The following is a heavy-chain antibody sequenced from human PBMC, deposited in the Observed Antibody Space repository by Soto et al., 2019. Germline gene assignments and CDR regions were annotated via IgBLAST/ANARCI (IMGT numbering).Heavy chain of an antibody. CDR3: AIGTMVRGVNYYYGMDV. V-gene: IGHV4-39*07. CDR2: IYYSGST. D-gene: IGHD3-10*01. J-gene: IGHJ6*02. Sequence: PSETLSLTCTVSGGSISSSGYYWGWIRQPPGKGLEWIGTIYYSGSTYYNPSLKSRVTISVDKSKNQFSLKLSSVTAADTAVYYCAIGTMVRGVNYYYGMDVWGQGTTVTVSS. CDR1: GGSISSSGYY.